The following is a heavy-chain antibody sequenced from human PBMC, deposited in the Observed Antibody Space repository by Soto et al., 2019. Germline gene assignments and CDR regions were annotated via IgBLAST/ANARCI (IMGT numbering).Heavy chain of an antibody. Sequence: SETLSLTCTVSGGSISSYYWSWIRQPPGKGLEWIGYIYYSGSTNYNPSLKSRVTISVDTSKNQFSLKLSSVTAADTAVYYCARMRDGYNFDYWGQGTLVTVSS. CDR1: GGSISSYY. J-gene: IGHJ4*02. D-gene: IGHD2-21*01. V-gene: IGHV4-59*01. CDR2: IYYSGST. CDR3: ARMRDGYNFDY.